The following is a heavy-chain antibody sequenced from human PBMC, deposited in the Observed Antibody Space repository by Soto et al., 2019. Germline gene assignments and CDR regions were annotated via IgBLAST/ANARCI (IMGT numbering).Heavy chain of an antibody. CDR3: ASRDYGYTFNI. Sequence: SETLSLTCTVSGGSVTGGGFCWSWIRQHPGEGLEFIGYMCYSGSTNYNPSLKSRVAISIDTSKNQFSLTLTFVTAADTAVYYCASRDYGYTFNIWGQGTMVTV. CDR1: GGSVTGGGFC. V-gene: IGHV4-31*03. D-gene: IGHD4-17*01. J-gene: IGHJ3*02. CDR2: MCYSGST.